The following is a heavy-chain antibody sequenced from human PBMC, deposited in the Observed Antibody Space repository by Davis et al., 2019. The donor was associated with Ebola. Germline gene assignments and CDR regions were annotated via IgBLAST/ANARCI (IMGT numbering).Heavy chain of an antibody. CDR3: TTGGGYCSSTSCYPYYYGMDV. V-gene: IGHV3-15*07. CDR2: IKSKTDGGTT. CDR1: GFTFSNAW. Sequence: ESLKISCAASGFTFSNAWMNWVRQAPGKGLEWVGRIKSKTDGGTTDYAAPVKGRFTISRDDSKNTLYLQMNSLKTEDTAVYYCTTGGGYCSSTSCYPYYYGMDVWGQGTTVTVSS. J-gene: IGHJ6*02. D-gene: IGHD2-2*01.